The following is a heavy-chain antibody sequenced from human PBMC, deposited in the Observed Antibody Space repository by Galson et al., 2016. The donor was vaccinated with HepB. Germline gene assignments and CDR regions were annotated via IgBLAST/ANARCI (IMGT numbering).Heavy chain of an antibody. CDR1: GGSISSYNW. CDR2: IHHIRGT. Sequence: LSLTCAVSGGSISSYNWWSWVRQPPGKGLEWIGEIHHIRGTNFNPSLKSRVTISVDKSKNQFSLKLSSVTAADTAVYFCSRRGYDILTDTYYYYGMDVWGQGTTVTVSS. V-gene: IGHV4-4*01. D-gene: IGHD3-9*01. J-gene: IGHJ6*02. CDR3: SRRGYDILTDTYYYYGMDV.